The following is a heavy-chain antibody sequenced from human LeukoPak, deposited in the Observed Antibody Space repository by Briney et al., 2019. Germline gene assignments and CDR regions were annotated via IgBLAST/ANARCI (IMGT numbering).Heavy chain of an antibody. CDR1: GGSISSSSYY. V-gene: IGHV4-39*07. CDR2: IYYSGST. J-gene: IGHJ6*03. D-gene: IGHD6-6*01. CDR3: ARVPNHQQLVPLYYYYYMDV. Sequence: PSETLSLTCTVSGGSISSSSYYWGWLRQPPGKGLEWIVSIYYSGSTYYNPSLKSRVTISVDTSKNQFSLKLSSVTAADTAVYYCARVPNHQQLVPLYYYYYMDVWGKGTTVTVSS.